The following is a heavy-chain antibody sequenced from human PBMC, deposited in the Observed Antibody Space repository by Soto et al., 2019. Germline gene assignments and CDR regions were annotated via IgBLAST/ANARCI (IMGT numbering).Heavy chain of an antibody. Sequence: SETLSLTCTVYGGSISSTSYYWGWIRQPPGKGLEWIGSVHYSGTTHQNPSLKSRVTISVDTSKKQFSLKLSSVTAAATAVYFCVRQAYDFCLEYLGQGTLVTVSS. J-gene: IGHJ4*02. V-gene: IGHV4-39*01. CDR2: VHYSGTT. CDR3: VRQAYDFCLEY. CDR1: GGSISSTSYY. D-gene: IGHD3-3*01.